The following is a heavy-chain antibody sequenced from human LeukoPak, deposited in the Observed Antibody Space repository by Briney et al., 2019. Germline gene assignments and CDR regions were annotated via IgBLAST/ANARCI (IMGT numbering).Heavy chain of an antibody. V-gene: IGHV1-18*01. J-gene: IGHJ4*02. CDR3: ARDQRNSGSYRFEY. CDR2: ITGNNGNT. Sequence: GASVKVSCKTSGYTFSGYGISWVRQAPGQGLEWMGWITGNNGNTNYAPSLQGRVTMTTDTSTNTVYMELTSLKSDDTAVYYCARDQRNSGSYRFEYWGQGTPVTASS. CDR1: GYTFSGYG. D-gene: IGHD1-26*01.